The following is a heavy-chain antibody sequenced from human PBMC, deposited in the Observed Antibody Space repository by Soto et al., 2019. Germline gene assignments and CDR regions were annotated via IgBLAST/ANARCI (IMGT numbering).Heavy chain of an antibody. CDR3: AKPLAGAAATYCPFDY. V-gene: IGHV3-23*01. Sequence: GGSLRLSCAASGFTFSSYAMSWVRQAPGKGLEWVSAISGSGGSTYYADSVKGRFTISRDNSKNTLYLQMNSLRAEGTAVYYCAKPLAGAAATYCPFDYWGQGTLVTVSS. J-gene: IGHJ4*02. CDR1: GFTFSSYA. CDR2: ISGSGGST. D-gene: IGHD6-13*01.